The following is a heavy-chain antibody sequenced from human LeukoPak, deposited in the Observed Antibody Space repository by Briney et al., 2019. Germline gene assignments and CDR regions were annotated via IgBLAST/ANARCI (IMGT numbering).Heavy chain of an antibody. CDR2: ISWNSGGI. CDR3: AKDPGGSYFQYFQH. J-gene: IGHJ1*01. Sequence: PGRSLRLSCAASGFTFDDYAMHWVRQAPGKGLEWVSGISWNSGGIGYADSVKGRFTISRDNAKNSLYLQMNSLRAEDTALYYCAKDPGGSYFQYFQHWGQGTLVTVSS. CDR1: GFTFDDYA. V-gene: IGHV3-9*01. D-gene: IGHD1-26*01.